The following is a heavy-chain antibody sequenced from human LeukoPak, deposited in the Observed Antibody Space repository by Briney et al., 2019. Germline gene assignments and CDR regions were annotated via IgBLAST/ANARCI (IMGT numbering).Heavy chain of an antibody. CDR1: GYTFTFFY. CDR2: SDPKTGAT. Sequence: ASVQVSCKASGYTFTFFYIHWLRQVPGQAFEWVGWSDPKTGATKYEHFQGRVTMTSDTSTRTAYMELSRLRSDDTAVYYCARDPMPRNHYYYYYMDVWGKGTTVTISS. V-gene: IGHV1-2*02. D-gene: IGHD2-2*01. CDR3: ARDPMPRNHYYYYYMDV. J-gene: IGHJ6*03.